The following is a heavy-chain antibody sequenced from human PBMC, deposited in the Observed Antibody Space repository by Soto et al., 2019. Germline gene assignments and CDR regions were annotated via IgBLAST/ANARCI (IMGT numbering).Heavy chain of an antibody. Sequence: PGGSLRLSCAASGFTFSSYSMNWVRQAPGKGLEWVSYISSSSSTIYYADSVKGRFTISRDNAKNSLYLQMNSLRAEDTAVYYCARVVRQYCTNGVCYNYYYYMDGWGKGTTVTVSS. CDR1: GFTFSSYS. V-gene: IGHV3-48*01. CDR2: ISSSSSTI. J-gene: IGHJ6*03. D-gene: IGHD2-8*01. CDR3: ARVVRQYCTNGVCYNYYYYMDG.